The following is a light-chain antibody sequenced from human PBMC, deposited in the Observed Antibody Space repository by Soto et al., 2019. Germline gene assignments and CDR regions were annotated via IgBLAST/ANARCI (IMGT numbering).Light chain of an antibody. J-gene: IGKJ3*01. CDR3: QQYYSSPLT. CDR2: WAS. Sequence: DIVMTQSPDSLALSLGERATINCKSSRRVLSSSNNKKLLAWYQQKPGQPPRRLIYWASTRDYQVTDQFNGNEYTTDLNLTINSLQPADVAVSSCQQYYSSPLTFGRETKADIK. V-gene: IGKV4-1*01. CDR1: RRVLSSSNNKKL.